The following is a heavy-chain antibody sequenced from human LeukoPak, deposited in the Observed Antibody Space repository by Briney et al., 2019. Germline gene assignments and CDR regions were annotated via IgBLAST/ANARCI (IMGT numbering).Heavy chain of an antibody. CDR3: ASGLGYFDRGDY. CDR1: GFTFSSYS. CDR2: ISSSSSYI. D-gene: IGHD3-9*01. J-gene: IGHJ4*02. Sequence: PGGSLRLSCAASGFTFSSYSMNWVRQAPGKGLEWVSSISSSSSYIYYADSVKGRFTISRDNAKNSLYLQMNSLRAEDTAVYYCASGLGYFDRGDYWGQGTLVTVSS. V-gene: IGHV3-21*01.